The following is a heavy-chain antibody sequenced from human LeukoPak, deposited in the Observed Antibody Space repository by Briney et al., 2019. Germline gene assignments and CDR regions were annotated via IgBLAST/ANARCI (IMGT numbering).Heavy chain of an antibody. V-gene: IGHV4-59*01. Sequence: PSETLSLTCTVSGGSISSYYWSWIRQPPGKGLEWIGCVYYSGRTNYNPSLKSRVTISVDTSKSQFSLKLSSVTAADTAVYYCARSGGYSYGSYYYYMDVWGKGTTVTVSS. J-gene: IGHJ6*03. CDR2: VYYSGRT. CDR3: ARSGGYSYGSYYYYMDV. CDR1: GGSISSYY. D-gene: IGHD5-18*01.